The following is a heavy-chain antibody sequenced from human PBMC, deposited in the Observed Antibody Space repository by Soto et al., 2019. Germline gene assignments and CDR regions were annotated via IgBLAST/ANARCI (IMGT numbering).Heavy chain of an antibody. V-gene: IGHV3-48*03. CDR3: ARDGSGNYFPHRGYYYGMDV. CDR2: ISSSGSTI. Sequence: GGSLRLSCAASGFTFSSYEMNWVRQAPGKGLEWVSYISSSGSTIYYADSVKGRFTISRDNAKNSLYLQMNSLRAEDTAVYYCARDGSGNYFPHRGYYYGMDVWGQGTTVTVSS. J-gene: IGHJ6*02. CDR1: GFTFSSYE. D-gene: IGHD3-10*01.